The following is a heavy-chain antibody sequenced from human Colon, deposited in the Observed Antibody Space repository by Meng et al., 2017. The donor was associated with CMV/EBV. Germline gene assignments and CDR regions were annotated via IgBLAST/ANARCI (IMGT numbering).Heavy chain of an antibody. Sequence: QVRLGHVGAEVKTPGSSVKVSCKASGGTFSSYAISWVRQAPGQGLEWMGGIIPIFGTANYAQKFQGRVTITADESTSTAYMELSSLRSEDTAVYYCARDIDSAEGYWGQGTLVTVSS. D-gene: IGHD1-26*01. J-gene: IGHJ4*02. CDR2: IIPIFGTA. V-gene: IGHV1-69*12. CDR3: ARDIDSAEGY. CDR1: GGTFSSYA.